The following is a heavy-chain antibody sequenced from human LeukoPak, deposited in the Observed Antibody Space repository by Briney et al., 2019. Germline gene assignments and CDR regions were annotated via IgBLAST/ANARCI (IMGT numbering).Heavy chain of an antibody. J-gene: IGHJ6*03. CDR3: ARLRPPPLGYYYMDV. CDR1: GYTFTGYY. CDR2: INPNSGGT. Sequence: GASVKVSCKASGYTFTGYYMHWVRQAPGQGLEWMGWINPNSGGTNYAQKFQGRVTMTRDTSISTAYMELRSLRSDDTAVYYCARLRPPPLGYYYMDVWGKGTTVTVSS. V-gene: IGHV1-2*02.